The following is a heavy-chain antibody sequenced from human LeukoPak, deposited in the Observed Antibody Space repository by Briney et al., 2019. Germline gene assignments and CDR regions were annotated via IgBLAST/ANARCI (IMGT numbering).Heavy chain of an antibody. CDR1: GYTFSGYY. CDR3: ARDSTSSSWYRRGWFDP. CDR2: INPNSGGT. V-gene: IGHV1-2*02. J-gene: IGHJ5*02. Sequence: ASVKVSCKASGYTFSGYYMHWVRQAPGQGLEWMGWINPNSGGTNYAQKFQGRVTMTRDTSISTAYMELSRLRFDDTAVYYCARDSTSSSWYRRGWFDPWGQGTLVTVSS. D-gene: IGHD6-13*01.